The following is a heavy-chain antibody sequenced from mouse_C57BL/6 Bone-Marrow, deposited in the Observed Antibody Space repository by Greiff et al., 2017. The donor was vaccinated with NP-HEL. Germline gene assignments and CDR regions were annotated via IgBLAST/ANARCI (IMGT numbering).Heavy chain of an antibody. CDR1: GYSITSGYY. Sequence: DVKLQESGPGLVKPSQSLSLTCSVTGYSITSGYYWNWIRQFPGNKLEWMGYISYDGSNNYNPSLKNRISITRDTSKNQFFLKLNSVTTEDTATYYCARGNYGSSPFAYWGQGTLVTVSA. J-gene: IGHJ3*01. CDR2: ISYDGSN. CDR3: ARGNYGSSPFAY. V-gene: IGHV3-6*01. D-gene: IGHD1-1*01.